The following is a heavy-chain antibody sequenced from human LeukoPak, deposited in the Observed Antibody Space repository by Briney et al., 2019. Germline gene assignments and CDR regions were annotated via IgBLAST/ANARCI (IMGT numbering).Heavy chain of an antibody. J-gene: IGHJ3*01. CDR2: TYWNDDK. CDR3: PPTSHRPWGWAYDLLKT. D-gene: IGHD3-9*01. V-gene: IGHV2-5*01. CDR1: GFSISTAGVG. Sequence: SGPTLVNPTQTLTLTCSLSGFSISTAGVGVGWIRQPPGKALEWLALTYWNDDKRYSPSLKTRLTITKDTSNTQVVLTMTNMAPVNPPNISCPPTSHRPWGWAYDLLKTGGKGTMFTV.